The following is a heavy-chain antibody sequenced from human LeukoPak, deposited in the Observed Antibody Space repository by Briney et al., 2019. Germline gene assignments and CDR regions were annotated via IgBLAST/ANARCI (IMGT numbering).Heavy chain of an antibody. CDR2: ISSSSSYI. Sequence: GGSLRLSCAASGFTFSSYSMNWVRQAPGKGLEWVSSISSSSSYIYYADSVKVRFTVSRDNSKNTLYLQMNSLRAEDTAVYYCARDPDGGYSYDDWGQGTLVTVSS. CDR3: ARDPDGGYSYDD. CDR1: GFTFSSYS. J-gene: IGHJ4*02. D-gene: IGHD5-18*01. V-gene: IGHV3-21*01.